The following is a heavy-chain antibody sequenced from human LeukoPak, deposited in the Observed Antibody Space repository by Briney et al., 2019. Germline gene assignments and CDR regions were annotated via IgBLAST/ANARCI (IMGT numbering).Heavy chain of an antibody. CDR2: IWYDGSNK. J-gene: IGHJ4*02. Sequence: GGSLRLSCAACGFTFSSYGRHWVRQAPGKGLEWVAVIWYDGSNKYYADSVKGRFTISRDNSKNTLYLQMNSLRAEDTAVYYCARDADYYDSSGYLGYWGQGTLVTVSS. CDR3: ARDADYYDSSGYLGY. D-gene: IGHD3-22*01. V-gene: IGHV3-33*01. CDR1: GFTFSSYG.